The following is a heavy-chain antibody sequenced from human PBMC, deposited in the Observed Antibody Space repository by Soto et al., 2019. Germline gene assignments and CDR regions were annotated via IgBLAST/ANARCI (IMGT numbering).Heavy chain of an antibody. CDR2: ISGSGGST. D-gene: IGHD3-22*01. V-gene: IGHV3-23*01. Sequence: EVQLLESGGDLVQPGGSLRLSCAASGFTFSSYAMSWVRQAQGKGLEWVSTISGSGGSTYYADSVKGRFTISRDNSKNTLYLQMNGLRAEDTAVYYCAKAQEDYYDSSGYDDYWGQGTLVTVSS. CDR1: GFTFSSYA. J-gene: IGHJ4*02. CDR3: AKAQEDYYDSSGYDDY.